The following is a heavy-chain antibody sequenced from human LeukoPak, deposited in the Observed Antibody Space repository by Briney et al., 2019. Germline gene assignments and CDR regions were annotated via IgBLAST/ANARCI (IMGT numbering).Heavy chain of an antibody. CDR1: GFNFSAYS. CDR2: ISTSGRTI. V-gene: IGHV3-48*01. D-gene: IGHD5-18*01. J-gene: IGHJ4*02. CDR3: ARGYGSTSFY. Sequence: GGSLRLSCAAPGFNFSAYSMNWVRQAPGKGLEWVSYISTSGRTIYYADSVKGRFTISRDNAKNSLYMQMNSLRAEDTAVYYCARGYGSTSFYWGQGTLVTVSS.